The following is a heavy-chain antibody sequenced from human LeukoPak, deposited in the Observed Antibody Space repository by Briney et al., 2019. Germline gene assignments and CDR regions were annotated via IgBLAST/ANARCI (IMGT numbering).Heavy chain of an antibody. V-gene: IGHV3-43*02. Sequence: GGSLRLSCAASGFTFDDYAMHWVRQAPGKGLEWVSLISGDGGSTYCADSVKGRFTISRDNSKNSLYLQMNSLRTEDTALYYCAKDISLNYYDSSGYYGFLDYWGQGTLVTVSS. CDR3: AKDISLNYYDSSGYYGFLDY. D-gene: IGHD3-22*01. J-gene: IGHJ4*02. CDR2: ISGDGGST. CDR1: GFTFDDYA.